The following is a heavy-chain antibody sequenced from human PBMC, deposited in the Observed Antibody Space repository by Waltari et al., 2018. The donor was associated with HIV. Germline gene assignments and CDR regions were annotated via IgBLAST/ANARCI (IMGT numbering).Heavy chain of an antibody. V-gene: IGHV1-24*01. D-gene: IGHD5-12*01. J-gene: IGHJ6*02. CDR1: GYTLTELS. Sequence: QVHLVQSGAEVKKPGASVTVSCKVSGYTLTELSMHWVRQAPGKGLEWMGRVDPEDGETIRAQKFRGRGTLTENTSANTAYMELTSLTSDDTAVYYCATAVGGYDYSPEGLLYYALAVWGQGTTVTVSS. CDR3: ATAVGGYDYSPEGLLYYALAV. CDR2: VDPEDGET.